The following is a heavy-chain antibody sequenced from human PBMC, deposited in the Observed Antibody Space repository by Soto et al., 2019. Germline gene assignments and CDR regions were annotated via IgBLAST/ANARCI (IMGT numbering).Heavy chain of an antibody. V-gene: IGHV4-4*02. CDR3: ARDLGEIVLVPAAKEPYYYYGMDV. CDR1: GGSISSSNW. CDR2: IYHSGST. D-gene: IGHD2-2*01. Sequence: SDTLSLTCAVSGGSISSSNWWSWVRQPPGKGLEWIGEIYHSGSTNHNPSLKSRVTISVDKSKNQFSLKLSSVTAADTAVYYCARDLGEIVLVPAAKEPYYYYGMDVWGQGTTVT. J-gene: IGHJ6*02.